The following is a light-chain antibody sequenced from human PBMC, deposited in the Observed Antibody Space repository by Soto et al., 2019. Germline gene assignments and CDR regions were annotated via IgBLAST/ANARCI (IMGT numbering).Light chain of an antibody. V-gene: IGKV1-33*01. CDR3: QQYDNLPLT. CDR1: QGIKNY. J-gene: IGKJ4*01. CDR2: DAS. Sequence: IQLTQSPSSLSASVGDRVTVTCRASQGIKNYLNWYQQKSGKAPKLLIYDASDLETGVPSRFSGSGSGTDFTFTINSLQPEDIATYYCQQYDNLPLTFGGGTKVDI.